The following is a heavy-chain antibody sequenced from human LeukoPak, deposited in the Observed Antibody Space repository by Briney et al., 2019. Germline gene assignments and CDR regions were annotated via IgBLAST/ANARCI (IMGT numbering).Heavy chain of an antibody. CDR2: IYYSGYT. V-gene: IGHV4-59*01. CDR1: GGSISSYY. D-gene: IGHD3-10*01. CDR3: ARGTASGTHWAFDF. J-gene: IGHJ3*01. Sequence: SETLSLTCTVSGGSISSYYWSWIRQPPGKGLEWIGYIYYSGYTSYNPSLKSRVTMSVDMSKSQFSLQLSSVTTADTAVYYCARGTASGTHWAFDFWGQGTVVTVSS.